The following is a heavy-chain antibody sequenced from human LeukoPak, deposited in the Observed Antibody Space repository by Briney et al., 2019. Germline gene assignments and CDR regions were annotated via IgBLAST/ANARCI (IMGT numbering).Heavy chain of an antibody. CDR2: INPDSGAT. Sequence: ASVKVSCKASGYTFTGYYIHWVRQAPGQGLEWMGWINPDSGATNYAQKFQGRVTMIRDTSISTAYMELSRLRSDDTAMYYCARDDTSGWSFDYWGQGTLVTVSS. V-gene: IGHV1-2*02. J-gene: IGHJ4*02. CDR3: ARDDTSGWSFDY. CDR1: GYTFTGYY. D-gene: IGHD6-19*01.